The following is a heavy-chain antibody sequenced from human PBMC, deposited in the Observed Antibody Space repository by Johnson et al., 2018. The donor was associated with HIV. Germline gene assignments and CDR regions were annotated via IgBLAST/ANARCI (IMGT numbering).Heavy chain of an antibody. D-gene: IGHD6-19*01. V-gene: IGHV3-11*04. Sequence: QVQLVESGGGLVKPGGSLRLSCAASGFTFSDYYMSWIRQAPGKGLEWVSGISWNRATIGYADSVQGRFAISRDNAKNSLYLQMNSLRAEDTAVYYCARAGAVGFDAFDIWGQGTMVTVSS. J-gene: IGHJ3*02. CDR2: ISWNRATI. CDR1: GFTFSDYY. CDR3: ARAGAVGFDAFDI.